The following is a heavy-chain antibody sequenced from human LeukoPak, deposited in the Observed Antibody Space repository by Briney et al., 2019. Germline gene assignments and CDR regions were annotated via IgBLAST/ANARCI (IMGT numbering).Heavy chain of an antibody. V-gene: IGHV1-2*02. CDR1: GYTFTGYN. CDR2: INPSSGDT. Sequence: ASVKVSCKASGYTFTGYNMHWVRQAPGQGLEWMGRINPSSGDTKYAQKFQGRVSMTRDTSISTAYMELSRLRSDDTAVYYCAITYDFLNWFDPWGQGTLVTVSS. CDR3: AITYDFLNWFDP. J-gene: IGHJ5*02. D-gene: IGHD3-3*01.